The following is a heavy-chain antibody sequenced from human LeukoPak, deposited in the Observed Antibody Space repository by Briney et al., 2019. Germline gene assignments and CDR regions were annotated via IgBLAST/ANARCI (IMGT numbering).Heavy chain of an antibody. D-gene: IGHD3-22*01. V-gene: IGHV3-23*01. Sequence: ETLSLTCAVYGGSFSGYYWSWVRQAPGKGLEWVSAISGSGGSTYYADSVKGRFTISRDNSKNTLYLQMNSLRAEDTAVYYCAKAPPRLYDSSGYYDYWGQGTLVTVSS. CDR2: ISGSGGST. CDR1: GGSFSGYY. J-gene: IGHJ4*02. CDR3: AKAPPRLYDSSGYYDY.